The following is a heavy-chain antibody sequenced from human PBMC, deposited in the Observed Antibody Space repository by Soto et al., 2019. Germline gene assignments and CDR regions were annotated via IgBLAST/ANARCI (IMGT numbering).Heavy chain of an antibody. CDR3: AKVLYYYGSGNPSGMDV. D-gene: IGHD3-10*01. J-gene: IGHJ6*02. CDR1: GFTFSSYG. Sequence: LRLSCAASGFTFSSYGMHWVRQAPGKGLEWVAVISYDGSNKYYADSVKGRFTIPRDNSKNTLYLQMNSLRAEDTAVYYCAKVLYYYGSGNPSGMDVWGQGTTVTVSS. CDR2: ISYDGSNK. V-gene: IGHV3-30*18.